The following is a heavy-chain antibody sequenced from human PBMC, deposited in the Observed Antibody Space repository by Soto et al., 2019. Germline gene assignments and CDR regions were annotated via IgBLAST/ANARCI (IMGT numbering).Heavy chain of an antibody. CDR3: AREPVGDRVVVGYCYFDL. CDR1: GGTFSSYA. Sequence: QVQLVQSGAEVKKPGSSVKVSCKASGGTFSSYAISWVRQAPGQGLEWMGGIIPIFGTANYAQKFQGRVTITADESTSTAYMELSSLRSEDAAVYYCAREPVGDRVVVGYCYFDLWGRGTLVTVSS. V-gene: IGHV1-69*01. J-gene: IGHJ2*01. CDR2: IIPIFGTA. D-gene: IGHD3-22*01.